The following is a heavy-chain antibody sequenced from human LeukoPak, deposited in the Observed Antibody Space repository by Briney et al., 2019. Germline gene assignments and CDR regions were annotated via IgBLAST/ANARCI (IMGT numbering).Heavy chain of an antibody. Sequence: GPVKDSCKASGYTFTSYYMHWVRQAPRQGLEWMGIINPSGGSTSYAQKFQGRVTMTRDTSTSTVYMELSSLRSEDTAVYYCARDGYDILTGSPLTPYYYYYYMDVWGKGTTVTISS. CDR2: INPSGGST. CDR1: GYTFTSYY. J-gene: IGHJ6*03. V-gene: IGHV1-46*01. D-gene: IGHD3-9*01. CDR3: ARDGYDILTGSPLTPYYYYYYMDV.